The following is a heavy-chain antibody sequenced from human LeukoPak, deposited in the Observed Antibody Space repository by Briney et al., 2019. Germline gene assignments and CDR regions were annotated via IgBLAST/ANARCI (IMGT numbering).Heavy chain of an antibody. CDR1: GGAFSGYY. J-gene: IGHJ4*02. CDR2: INHSGST. CDR3: ARRRGATVDY. Sequence: SETLSLTCAVYGGAFSGYYWSWIRQPPGKGLEWIGEINHSGSTNYNPSLKSRVTISVDTSQNQFSLKLSSVTAADTAVYSRARRRGATVDYWGQGTLVTVSS. D-gene: IGHD1-26*01. V-gene: IGHV4-34*01.